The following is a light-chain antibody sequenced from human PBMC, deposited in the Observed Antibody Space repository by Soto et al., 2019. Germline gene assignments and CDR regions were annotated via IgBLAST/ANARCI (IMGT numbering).Light chain of an antibody. CDR3: QQYGTSEII. CDR1: QSLTNSF. CDR2: DTS. J-gene: IGKJ5*01. Sequence: EFVFTQSPVTLSFSPVEGATLSCRASQSLTNSFIAWYQQKPGQAPRLLIYDTSIRASGIPDRFSGSGSGTDFTLTISRLEPQDFAVFYCQQYGTSEIIFGQGTRLEIK. V-gene: IGKV3-20*01.